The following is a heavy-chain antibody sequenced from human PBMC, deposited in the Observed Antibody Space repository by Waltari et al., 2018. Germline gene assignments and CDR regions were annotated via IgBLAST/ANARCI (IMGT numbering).Heavy chain of an antibody. D-gene: IGHD2-2*01. CDR1: GGSFSGYY. Sequence: QVQLQQWGAGLLKPSETLSLTCAVYGGSFSGYYWSWIRQPPGKGLEWIGEINHSGSTNYNPSLKSRVTISVDTSKNQFYLKLSSVTAADTAVYYCARHPPPAIYYMDVWGKGTTVTVSS. J-gene: IGHJ6*03. CDR3: ARHPPPAIYYMDV. CDR2: INHSGST. V-gene: IGHV4-34*01.